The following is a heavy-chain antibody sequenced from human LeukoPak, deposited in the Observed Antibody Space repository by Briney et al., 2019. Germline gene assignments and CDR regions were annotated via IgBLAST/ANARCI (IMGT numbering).Heavy chain of an antibody. J-gene: IGHJ4*02. CDR2: IDPSDSYI. D-gene: IGHD3-9*01. CDR3: ARHSYILTGPDY. V-gene: IGHV5-10-1*01. Sequence: PGESLKISCKGSGYSFTRYWINWVRQMPGKGLEWMGRIDPSDSYINYSPSFQGHVTISADKPISTAYLQWSSLKASDTAMYYCARHSYILTGPDYWGQGTLVTVSS. CDR1: GYSFTRYW.